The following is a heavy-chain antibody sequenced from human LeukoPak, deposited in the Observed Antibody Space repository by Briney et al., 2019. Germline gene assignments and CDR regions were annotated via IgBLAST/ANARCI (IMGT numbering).Heavy chain of an antibody. J-gene: IGHJ4*02. CDR1: GFTFSSYA. CDR2: ISYDGSNK. CDR3: ADKDY. Sequence: GGSLRLSCAASGFTFSSYAMHWVRQAPGKGLEWVAVISYDGSNKYYADSVKGRFTISRDNSKNTLYLQMNSLRAEDTAVYYGADKDYWGQGTLVTVSS. V-gene: IGHV3-30*04.